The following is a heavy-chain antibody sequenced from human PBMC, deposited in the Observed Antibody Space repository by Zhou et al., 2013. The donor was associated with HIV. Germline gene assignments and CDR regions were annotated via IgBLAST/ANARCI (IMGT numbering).Heavy chain of an antibody. CDR2: VIPMFGSV. V-gene: IGHV1-69*05. Sequence: QVQLVQSGAEVKRPGSSVKVSCKALGGTFTSYAISWVRQAPGQGLEWMGGVIPMFGSVDYAQKFKGKVTISTDKSTSTAYMELSSLKSEDTAVYYCASCVVPSGTSYYYYMDVWGKGTTVSVSS. J-gene: IGHJ6*03. CDR1: GGTFTSYA. D-gene: IGHD2-2*01. CDR3: ASCVVPSGTSYYYYMDV.